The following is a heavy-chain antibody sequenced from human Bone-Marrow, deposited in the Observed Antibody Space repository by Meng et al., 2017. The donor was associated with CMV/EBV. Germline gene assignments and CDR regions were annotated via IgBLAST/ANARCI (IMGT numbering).Heavy chain of an antibody. CDR2: IKQDGSEK. CDR1: GFTFSSYW. J-gene: IGHJ5*02. CDR3: ARVVVVAATQGRTGWFDP. D-gene: IGHD2-15*01. Sequence: GGPLRLSCAASGFTFSSYWMSWVRQAPGKGLEWVANIKQDGSEKYYVDSVKGRFTISRDNAKNSLYLQMNSLRAEDTAVYYCARVVVVAATQGRTGWFDPWGQGTLVTFSS. V-gene: IGHV3-7*01.